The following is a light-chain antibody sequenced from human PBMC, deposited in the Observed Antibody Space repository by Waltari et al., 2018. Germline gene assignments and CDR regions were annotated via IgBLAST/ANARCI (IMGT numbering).Light chain of an antibody. J-gene: IGLJ1*01. CDR2: DVS. Sequence: QSALTHPAPVSGSPGQSIPISCTRTSSAVGGYTYASRYQQHPGKAPKLMIYDVSKRPSGVSNRFSGSKSGNTASLTISGLQAEDEADYYCCSYAGSSTFYVFGTGTKVTVL. CDR3: CSYAGSSTFYV. V-gene: IGLV2-23*02. CDR1: SSAVGGYTY.